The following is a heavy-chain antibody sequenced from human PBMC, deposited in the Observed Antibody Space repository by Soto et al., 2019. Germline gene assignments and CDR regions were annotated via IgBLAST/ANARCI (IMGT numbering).Heavy chain of an antibody. V-gene: IGHV1-69*13. CDR2: IIPIFGTA. CDR3: ARGEIGYCSGGSCYHYYYYGMDV. J-gene: IGHJ6*02. CDR1: GGTFSSYA. D-gene: IGHD2-15*01. Sequence: GASVKVSCKASGGTFSSYAISWVRQAPGQGLEWMGGIIPIFGTANYAQKFQGRVTITADESTSTAYMELSSLRSEDTAVYYCARGEIGYCSGGSCYHYYYYGMDVWGQGPTVTVSS.